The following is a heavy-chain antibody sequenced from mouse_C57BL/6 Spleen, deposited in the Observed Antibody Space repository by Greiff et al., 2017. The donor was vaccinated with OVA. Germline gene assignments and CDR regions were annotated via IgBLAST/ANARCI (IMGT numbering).Heavy chain of an antibody. J-gene: IGHJ4*01. CDR1: GYSIPSGYY. CDR3: AGDGYYAMDY. Sequence: EVQLQESGPGLVKPSQSLSLTCSVTGYSIPSGYYWNWIRQFPGNKLEWMGYISYDGSNNYNPSLKNRISITRDTSKNQFFLKLNSVTTEDTATYYCAGDGYYAMDYWGQGTSVTVSS. V-gene: IGHV3-6*01. D-gene: IGHD2-3*01. CDR2: ISYDGSN.